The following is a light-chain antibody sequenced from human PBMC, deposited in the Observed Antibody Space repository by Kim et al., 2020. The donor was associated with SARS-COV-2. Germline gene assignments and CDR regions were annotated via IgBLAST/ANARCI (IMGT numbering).Light chain of an antibody. J-gene: IGLJ2*01. Sequence: VSPGQTASITCSGDKLGDKYACWYQQKPGQSPVLVIYQDSKRPSGIPERFSGSNSGNTAPLTISGTQAMDEADYYGQAWDSSTVVFGGGTQLTVL. CDR3: QAWDSSTVV. V-gene: IGLV3-1*01. CDR1: KLGDKY. CDR2: QDS.